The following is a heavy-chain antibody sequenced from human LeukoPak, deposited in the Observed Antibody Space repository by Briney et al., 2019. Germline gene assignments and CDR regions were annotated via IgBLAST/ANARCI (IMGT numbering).Heavy chain of an antibody. CDR2: INHSGST. CDR3: ARFAPVAVAGTKSSFDY. Sequence: SETLSLTCAVYGGSFSGYYWSWIRQPPGKGLEWIGEINHSGSTNYNPSLKSRVTISVDTSKSQFSLKLSSVTAADTAVYYYARFAPVAVAGTKSSFDYWGQGTLVTVSS. CDR1: GGSFSGYY. J-gene: IGHJ4*02. D-gene: IGHD6-19*01. V-gene: IGHV4-34*01.